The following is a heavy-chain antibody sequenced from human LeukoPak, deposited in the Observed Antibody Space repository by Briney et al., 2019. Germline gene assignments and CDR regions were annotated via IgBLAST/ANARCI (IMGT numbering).Heavy chain of an antibody. CDR2: ISASNGNT. D-gene: IGHD5-12*01. CDR3: AKDIGNDLGQLDY. CDR1: GYTFTSYG. J-gene: IGHJ4*02. Sequence: ASVKVSCKASGYTFTSYGVSWVRQAPGQGLEWMGWISASNGNTKYSEKFQGRLTLTTDTSTSTAYMELRSLRSDDTAVYYSAKDIGNDLGQLDYWGQGTLVTVSS. V-gene: IGHV1-18*01.